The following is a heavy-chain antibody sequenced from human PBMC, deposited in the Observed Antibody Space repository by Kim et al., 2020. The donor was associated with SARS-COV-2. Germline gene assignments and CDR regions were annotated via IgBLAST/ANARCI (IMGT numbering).Heavy chain of an antibody. Sequence: SETLSLTCTVSGGSITSYYWSWIRQPPGKGLEWIGYIFYSGNTNYNPSLKSRVTISVDTSKNQFSLKLSSVTAADTAVYYCARGTITVAGFFDYWGQGTLVTVSS. J-gene: IGHJ4*02. D-gene: IGHD6-19*01. CDR2: IFYSGNT. CDR1: GGSITSYY. V-gene: IGHV4-59*01. CDR3: ARGTITVAGFFDY.